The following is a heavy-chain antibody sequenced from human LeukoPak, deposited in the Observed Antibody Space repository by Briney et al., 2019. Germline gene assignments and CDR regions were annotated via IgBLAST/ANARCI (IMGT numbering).Heavy chain of an antibody. D-gene: IGHD6-19*01. CDR3: AREIAVAGTAIRWFDP. Sequence: PSETLSLTCTVSGGSISSYYWSWIRQPPGKGLEWIGRIYTSGSTNYNPSLKSRVTMSVDTSKNQFSLKLSSVTAADTAVYYCAREIAVAGTAIRWFDPWGQGTLVTVSS. J-gene: IGHJ5*02. CDR2: IYTSGST. V-gene: IGHV4-4*07. CDR1: GGSISSYY.